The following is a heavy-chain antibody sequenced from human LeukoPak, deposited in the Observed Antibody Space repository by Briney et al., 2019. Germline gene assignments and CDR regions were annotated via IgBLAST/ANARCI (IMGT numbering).Heavy chain of an antibody. J-gene: IGHJ4*02. CDR2: IKQDGSEK. CDR3: ARDRWDYFDY. V-gene: IGHV3-7*01. CDR1: GGSFSGYY. D-gene: IGHD4-23*01. Sequence: ETLSLTCAVYGGSFSGYYWSWVRQAPGKGLEWVANIKQDGSEKYYVDSVKGRFTISRDNAKNSLYLQMNSLRAEDTAVYYCARDRWDYFDYWGQGTLVTVSS.